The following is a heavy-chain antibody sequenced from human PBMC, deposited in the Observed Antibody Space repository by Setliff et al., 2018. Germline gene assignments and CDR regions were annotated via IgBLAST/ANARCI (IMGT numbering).Heavy chain of an antibody. Sequence: RASVKVSCKASGSTFTSYYTHWVRQAPGQGLEWLGRIDPNSGGTDYAQRFQGRVTMSGDTSISTAYMELSGLRSDDTAIYYCARDTEEIRGDYGAFNIWGQVTMVTVSS. CDR2: IDPNSGGT. CDR1: GSTFTSYY. D-gene: IGHD4-17*01. V-gene: IGHV1-2*06. J-gene: IGHJ3*02. CDR3: ARDTEEIRGDYGAFNI.